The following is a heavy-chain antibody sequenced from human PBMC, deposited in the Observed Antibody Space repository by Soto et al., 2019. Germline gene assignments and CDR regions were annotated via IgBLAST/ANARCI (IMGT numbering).Heavy chain of an antibody. CDR2: IIPIFGTA. V-gene: IGHV1-69*01. Sequence: QVQLVQSGAEVKKPGSSVKVSCKASGGTFSSYAISWVRQAPGQGLEWMGGIIPIFGTANYAQKFQGRVTITADESTSTAYMELSSLRSEDTAVYYCARFGSLRFLEWLPEDYGMDVWGQGTTVTVSS. D-gene: IGHD3-3*01. CDR3: ARFGSLRFLEWLPEDYGMDV. J-gene: IGHJ6*02. CDR1: GGTFSSYA.